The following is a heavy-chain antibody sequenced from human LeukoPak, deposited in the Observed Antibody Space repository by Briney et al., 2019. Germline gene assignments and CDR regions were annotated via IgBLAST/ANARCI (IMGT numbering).Heavy chain of an antibody. CDR1: GFTVSSNY. Sequence: TGGSLRLSCAASGFTVSSNYMSWVRQAPGKGLEWVSVIYSGGSTYYADSVKGRFTISRDNSENTLYLQMNSLRAEDTAVYYCARDLGFLEWPNYYYYGMDVWGQGTTVTVSS. J-gene: IGHJ6*02. V-gene: IGHV3-66*01. CDR3: ARDLGFLEWPNYYYYGMDV. CDR2: IYSGGST. D-gene: IGHD3-3*01.